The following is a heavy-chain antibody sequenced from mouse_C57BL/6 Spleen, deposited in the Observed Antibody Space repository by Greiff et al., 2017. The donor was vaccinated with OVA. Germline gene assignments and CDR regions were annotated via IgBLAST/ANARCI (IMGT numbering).Heavy chain of an antibody. V-gene: IGHV5-6*02. CDR3: ARHYYSNSSWFAY. D-gene: IGHD2-5*01. J-gene: IGHJ3*01. CDR2: ISSGGSYT. Sequence: DVMLVESGGDLVKPGGSLKLSCAASGFTFSSYGMSWVRQTPDKRLEWVATISSGGSYTYYPDSVKGRFTISRDNAKNTLYLQMSSLKSEDTAMYYCARHYYSNSSWFAYWGQGTLVTVSA. CDR1: GFTFSSYG.